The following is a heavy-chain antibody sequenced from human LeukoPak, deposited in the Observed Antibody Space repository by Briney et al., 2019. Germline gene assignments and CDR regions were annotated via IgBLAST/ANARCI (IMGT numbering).Heavy chain of an antibody. J-gene: IGHJ4*02. V-gene: IGHV4-34*01. CDR3: ARGYYYYDSSGYYETPFDY. D-gene: IGHD3-22*01. CDR2: INHSGST. Sequence: SETLSLTCAVYGGSFSGYYWSWIRQPPGKGLEWIGEINHSGSTNYNPSLKSRVTMSVDTSKNQFSLKLSSVTAADTAVYYCARGYYYYDSSGYYETPFDYWGQGTLVTVSS. CDR1: GGSFSGYY.